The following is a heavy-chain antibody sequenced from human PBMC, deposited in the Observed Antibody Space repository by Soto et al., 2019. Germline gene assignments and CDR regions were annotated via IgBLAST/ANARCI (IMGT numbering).Heavy chain of an antibody. CDR1: GRSISSGDYY. V-gene: IGHV4-30-4*01. J-gene: IGHJ5*02. CDR2: IYHSGST. CDR3: ARERPDGARLDP. D-gene: IGHD6-6*01. Sequence: QVQLQESGPGLVKPSQTLSLTCTVSGRSISSGDYYWSGTRQPPGKGLEWIGYIYHSGSTYYNPSLKSRVTISVDTSKNQFCLKLSSVTAADTAVYYCARERPDGARLDPWGQGTLVTVSS.